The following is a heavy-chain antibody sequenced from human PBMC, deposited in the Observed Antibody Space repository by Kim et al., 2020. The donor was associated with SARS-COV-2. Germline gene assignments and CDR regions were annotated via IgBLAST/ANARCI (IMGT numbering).Heavy chain of an antibody. V-gene: IGHV3-30*04. CDR2: ISYDGSNK. Sequence: GGSLRRSCAASGFTFSSYAMHWVRQAPGKGLEWVAVISYDGSNKYYADSVKGRFTISRDNSKNTLYLQMNSLRAEDTAVYYCARGPELTVTTLYLYYYYGMDVWGQGTTVTVSS. D-gene: IGHD4-17*01. CDR3: ARGPELTVTTLYLYYYYGMDV. CDR1: GFTFSSYA. J-gene: IGHJ6*02.